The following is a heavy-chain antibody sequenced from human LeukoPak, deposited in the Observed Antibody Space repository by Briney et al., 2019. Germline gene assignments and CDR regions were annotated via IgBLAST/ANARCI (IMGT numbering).Heavy chain of an antibody. Sequence: GGSLRLSCAASGFTFSSYGMYWVRQAPGKGLEWVAFIRYDGSNKYYADSVKGRFTISRDNSKNTLYLQMNSLRAEDTAVYYCAKDLSGSGSYYHYWGQGTLVTVSS. CDR1: GFTFSSYG. CDR3: AKDLSGSGSYYHY. J-gene: IGHJ4*02. D-gene: IGHD1-26*01. CDR2: IRYDGSNK. V-gene: IGHV3-30*02.